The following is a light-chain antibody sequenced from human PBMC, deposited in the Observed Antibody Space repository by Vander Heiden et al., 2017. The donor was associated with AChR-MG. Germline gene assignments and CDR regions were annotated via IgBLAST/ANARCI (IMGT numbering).Light chain of an antibody. Sequence: SSELRQDPAVSVAVGTTVSITCPSDSVRSYYASCYQQKPAQAPVLLMYGNNSRRSGIPARCSAATSANTASFTTTGAQAEDDAAYYCNSRDSSSSHLLFGGGTKLTVL. CDR1: SVRSYY. CDR2: GNN. V-gene: IGLV3-19*01. J-gene: IGLJ2*01. CDR3: NSRDSSSSHLL.